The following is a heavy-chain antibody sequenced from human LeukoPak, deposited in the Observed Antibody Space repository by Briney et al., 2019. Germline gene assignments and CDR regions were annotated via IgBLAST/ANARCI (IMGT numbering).Heavy chain of an antibody. CDR3: ARVSGVGLYGSGSYSPSPFDY. D-gene: IGHD3-10*01. CDR2: VNPSVGST. J-gene: IGHJ4*02. Sequence: ASVKVSCKASGYTFTSYYIHWVRRAPGQGLEWMGVVNPSVGSTTYAQKFQGRVTMTRHTSTSTVYMEMSTLGSEDTAVYYCARVSGVGLYGSGSYSPSPFDYWGQGTLVTVSS. CDR1: GYTFTSYY. V-gene: IGHV1-46*01.